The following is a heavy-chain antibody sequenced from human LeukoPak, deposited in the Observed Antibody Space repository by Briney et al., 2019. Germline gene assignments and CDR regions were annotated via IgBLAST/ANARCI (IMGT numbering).Heavy chain of an antibody. CDR1: GFTVSISY. V-gene: IGHV3-53*01. CDR2: IYSGGNT. J-gene: IGHJ4*02. Sequence: PGGSLRLSCAASGFTVSISYMNWVRQAPGKGLEWVSVIYSGGNTYYADSVKGRFTISRDNSKNTLYLQTNSLRAEDTAVYFCARGLAPFDYWGQGTLVTVTS. D-gene: IGHD3-9*01. CDR3: ARGLAPFDY.